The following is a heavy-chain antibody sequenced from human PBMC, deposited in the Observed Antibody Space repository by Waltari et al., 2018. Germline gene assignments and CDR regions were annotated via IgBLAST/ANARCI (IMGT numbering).Heavy chain of an antibody. CDR3: ASIRVYYDILTGYREDYYGMDV. V-gene: IGHV1-2*06. CDR2: INPNSGGT. D-gene: IGHD3-9*01. Sequence: QVQLVQSGAEVKKPGASVKVSCKASGYTFTGYYMHWVRQAPGQGLEWMGRINPNSGGTNYAQKFQGRVTMTRDTSISTAYMELSRLRSDDTAVYYCASIRVYYDILTGYREDYYGMDVWGQGTTVTVSS. CDR1: GYTFTGYY. J-gene: IGHJ6*02.